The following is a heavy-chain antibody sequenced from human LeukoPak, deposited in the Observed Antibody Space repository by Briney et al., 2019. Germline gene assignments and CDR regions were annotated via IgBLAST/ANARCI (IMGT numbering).Heavy chain of an antibody. CDR1: GYSFTSYW. CDR3: ARHGSDPTSVIYYFDS. J-gene: IGHJ4*02. Sequence: GEPLKTSCKGSGYSFTSYWIAWVRQTPGKGLDWMGIIYPDDSDTRYSPSFQGQVTISADKSISTAYLQWSSLKASDTAMYYCARHGSDPTSVIYYFDSWGQGTLVTVSS. D-gene: IGHD4-17*01. V-gene: IGHV5-51*01. CDR2: IYPDDSDT.